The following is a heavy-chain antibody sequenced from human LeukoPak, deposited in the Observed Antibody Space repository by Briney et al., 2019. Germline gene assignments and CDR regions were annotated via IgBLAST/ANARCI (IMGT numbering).Heavy chain of an antibody. D-gene: IGHD6-13*01. CDR1: GYTFTSYA. CDR3: ARTSIAAAGRRFEKNWFDP. V-gene: IGHV1-3*03. CDR2: INAGNGNT. Sequence: ASVKVSCKASGYTFTSYAMHWVRQAPGQRLEWMGWINAGNGNTKYSQEFQGRVTITRDTSASTVYMELSSLRSEDTAVYYCARTSIAAAGRRFEKNWFDPWGQGTLVTVSS. J-gene: IGHJ5*02.